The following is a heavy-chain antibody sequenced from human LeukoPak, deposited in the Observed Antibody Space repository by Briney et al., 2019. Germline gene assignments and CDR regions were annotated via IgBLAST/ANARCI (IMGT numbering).Heavy chain of an antibody. Sequence: SETLSLTCTVSGVSISSYYWSWIRQPPGKGLEWIGYIYYSGSTNYNPSLKSRVTISVDTSKNQFSLKLSSVTAADTAVYYCARLSHYCDSSGYYQSWGQGTLVTVSS. V-gene: IGHV4-59*08. J-gene: IGHJ4*02. CDR2: IYYSGST. D-gene: IGHD3-22*01. CDR3: ARLSHYCDSSGYYQS. CDR1: GVSISSYY.